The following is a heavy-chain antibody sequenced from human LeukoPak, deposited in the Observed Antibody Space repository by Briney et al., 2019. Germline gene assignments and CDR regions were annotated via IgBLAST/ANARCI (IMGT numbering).Heavy chain of an antibody. Sequence: PGGSLRLSCAASEFTFSIYWMSWVRQAPGKGLEWVANINQGGSEKYYVDSVKGRFTISRDNAENSLYLQMNNLRADDTAVYYCARENSGGSAFDYWGQGTLVTVSS. V-gene: IGHV3-7*01. D-gene: IGHD3-16*01. CDR2: INQGGSEK. CDR1: EFTFSIYW. CDR3: ARENSGGSAFDY. J-gene: IGHJ4*02.